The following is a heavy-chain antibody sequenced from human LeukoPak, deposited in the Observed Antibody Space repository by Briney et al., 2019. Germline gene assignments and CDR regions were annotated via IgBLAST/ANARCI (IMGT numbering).Heavy chain of an antibody. CDR2: INHSGST. D-gene: IGHD4-17*01. CDR1: GGSFSGYY. Sequence: SETLSLTCAVYGGSFSGYYWSWIRQPPGKGLEWIGEINHSGSTYYNPSLKSRVTISVDTSKNQFSLKLSSVTAADTAVYYCATVNPYNWFDPWGQGTLVTVSS. J-gene: IGHJ5*02. V-gene: IGHV4-34*03. CDR3: ATVNPYNWFDP.